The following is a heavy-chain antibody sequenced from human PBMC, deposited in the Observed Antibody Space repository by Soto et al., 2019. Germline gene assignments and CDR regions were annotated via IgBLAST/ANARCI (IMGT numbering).Heavy chain of an antibody. CDR1: GFTFSSYS. J-gene: IGHJ4*02. Sequence: EVQLVESGGGLVKPGGSLRLSCAASGFTFSSYSMNWVRQAPGKGLEWVSSISSSSSYIYYADSVKGRFTISRDNAKNSLYLQMNSLRAEDTAVYYCARVFRTPWAYYFDYWGQGTLVTVSS. V-gene: IGHV3-21*01. D-gene: IGHD1-26*01. CDR3: ARVFRTPWAYYFDY. CDR2: ISSSSSYI.